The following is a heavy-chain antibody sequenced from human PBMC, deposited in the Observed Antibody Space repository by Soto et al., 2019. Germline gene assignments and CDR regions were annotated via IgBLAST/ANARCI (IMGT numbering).Heavy chain of an antibody. CDR2: ISGSGGSP. V-gene: IGHV3-23*01. CDR1: GFTFSTYT. Sequence: EVQLLESGGGLVQPGGSLRLSCAASGFTFSTYTMSWVRQAPGKGLEWVSVISGSGGSPSYADSVQGRFTISRDNPKNTLYLQMNSLRAEDTAMYYCAKARCSTTNCYVPDYWGQVTLVTVSS. D-gene: IGHD2-2*01. CDR3: AKARCSTTNCYVPDY. J-gene: IGHJ4*02.